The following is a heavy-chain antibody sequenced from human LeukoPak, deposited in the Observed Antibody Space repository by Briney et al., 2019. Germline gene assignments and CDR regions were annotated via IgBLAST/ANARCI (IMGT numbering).Heavy chain of an antibody. D-gene: IGHD2-8*01. J-gene: IGHJ3*02. CDR2: IYTSGST. Sequence: KPSETLSLTCTVSGGSISSYYWRWIRQPAGKGLEWIGRIYTSGSTNYNPSLKSRVTMSVDTSKNQFSLKLSSVTAADTAVYYCATNGGQNPDAFDIWGQGTMVTVSS. CDR1: GGSISSYY. CDR3: ATNGGQNPDAFDI. V-gene: IGHV4-4*07.